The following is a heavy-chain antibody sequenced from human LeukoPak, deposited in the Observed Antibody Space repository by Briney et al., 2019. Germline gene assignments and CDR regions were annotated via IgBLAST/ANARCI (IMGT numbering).Heavy chain of an antibody. CDR2: ISFDGSNK. J-gene: IGHJ4*02. V-gene: IGHV3-30-3*01. CDR3: ARDFGWLSGFDY. CDR1: GFTFSSYV. Sequence: SGGSLRLSCAASGFTFSSYVMHWVRQAPGEGLEWVAVISFDGSNKYYGDSLKGRFTISRDNSKNTLYLQMNSLRGEDMAIYYCARDFGWLSGFDYWGQGTLATVSS. D-gene: IGHD3-9*01.